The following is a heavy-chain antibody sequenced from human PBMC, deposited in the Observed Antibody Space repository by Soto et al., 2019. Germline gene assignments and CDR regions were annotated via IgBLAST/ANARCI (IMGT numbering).Heavy chain of an antibody. CDR1: GGSCSGYY. Sequence: SETLSLTCAVYGGSCSGYYWSWIRQPPGKGLEWIGEINHSGSTNYNPSLKSRVTISVDTSKNQFSLKLSSVTAADTAVYYCARGRGSSSWYAYYYGMDVWGQGTTVTVSS. V-gene: IGHV4-34*01. CDR2: INHSGST. J-gene: IGHJ6*02. D-gene: IGHD6-13*01. CDR3: ARGRGSSSWYAYYYGMDV.